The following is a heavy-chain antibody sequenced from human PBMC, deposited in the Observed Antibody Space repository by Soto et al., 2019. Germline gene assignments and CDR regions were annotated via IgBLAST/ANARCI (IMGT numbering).Heavy chain of an antibody. J-gene: IGHJ4*02. CDR2: VYSSGTT. V-gene: IGHV4-4*07. Sequence: SETLSLTCSVSGGSINSYWWSWIRQPAGKGLEWIGRVYSSGTTDYNPSLNSRATLSVETSKNQFSLKLSSVTAADTAAYYCARDIGSYAYGEGYWGQGIQVTVSS. D-gene: IGHD3-10*01. CDR3: ARDIGSYAYGEGY. CDR1: GGSINSYW.